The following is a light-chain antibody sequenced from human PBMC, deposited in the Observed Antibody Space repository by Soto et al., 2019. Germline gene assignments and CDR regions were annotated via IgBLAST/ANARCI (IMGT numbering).Light chain of an antibody. Sequence: QLVLTQAPSVSGSPGQRVTISCSGSSSNIESNYVYWYQQLPGTAPKLLIYRNDQRPSGVPDRFSGSKSGTSASLAISGLRSEDEAGYYCAAWDDSLIGVVFGGGTKLTVL. J-gene: IGLJ2*01. V-gene: IGLV1-47*01. CDR1: SSNIESNY. CDR2: RND. CDR3: AAWDDSLIGVV.